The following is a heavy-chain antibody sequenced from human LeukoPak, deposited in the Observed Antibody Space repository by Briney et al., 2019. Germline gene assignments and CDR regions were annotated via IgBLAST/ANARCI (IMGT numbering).Heavy chain of an antibody. V-gene: IGHV4-34*01. CDR3: ARRGTAYCRGGNCYSDKYFDY. Sequence: SETLSLTCAVYGGSLSGYYWTWIRQTPGKGLEWIGELNYSGNTNYNRSLKSRVTISADTSKNQFSLRLSSVTAADTAVYYCARRGTAYCRGGNCYSDKYFDYWGQGTQVTVSS. J-gene: IGHJ4*02. D-gene: IGHD2-15*01. CDR1: GGSLSGYY. CDR2: LNYSGNT.